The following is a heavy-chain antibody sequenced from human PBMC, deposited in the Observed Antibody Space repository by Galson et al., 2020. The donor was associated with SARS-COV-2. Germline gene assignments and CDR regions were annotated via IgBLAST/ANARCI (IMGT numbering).Heavy chain of an antibody. D-gene: IGHD3-22*01. J-gene: IGHJ6*01. CDR2: IWYDGSNK. CDR3: AKEAGPYVSSGYYFPPWYYYGMDV. CDR1: GFTFSSYG. Sequence: SLRLSCAASGFTFSSYGMHWVRQAPGKGLEWVAVIWYDGSNKYYADSVKGRFTISRDNSKNTLYLQMNSLRAEDTAVYYCAKEAGPYVSSGYYFPPWYYYGMDVWGQGTTVTVSS. V-gene: IGHV3-33*06.